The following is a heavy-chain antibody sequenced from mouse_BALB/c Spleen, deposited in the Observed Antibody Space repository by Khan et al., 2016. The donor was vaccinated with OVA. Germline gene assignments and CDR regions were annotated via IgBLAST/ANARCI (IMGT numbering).Heavy chain of an antibody. V-gene: IGHV2-6-5*01. CDR3: AKGDGNTYFLDY. J-gene: IGHJ2*01. D-gene: IGHD2-1*01. CDR1: GFSLTDYG. CDR2: IWGGGST. Sequence: QVQLKQSGPGLVAPSQSLSITCTVSGFSLTDYGVSWIRQPPGKGLEWLGVIWGGGSTYYNSALKSRLSISKVKSKSQVFLKMNSLQTDDTAIYYCAKGDGNTYFLDYWGQGTTLTVSS.